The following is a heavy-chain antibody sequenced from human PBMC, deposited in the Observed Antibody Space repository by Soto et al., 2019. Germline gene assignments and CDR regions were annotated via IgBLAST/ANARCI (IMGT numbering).Heavy chain of an antibody. Sequence: PGGSLRLSCAASGFTFSSYAMHWVRQAPGKGLEWVAVISYDGSNKYYADSVKGRFTISRDNSKNTLYLQMNSLRAEDTAVYYCARDGSPPYSSSPGFFDYWGQGTLVTVSS. CDR3: ARDGSPPYSSSPGFFDY. D-gene: IGHD6-6*01. J-gene: IGHJ4*02. V-gene: IGHV3-30-3*01. CDR2: ISYDGSNK. CDR1: GFTFSSYA.